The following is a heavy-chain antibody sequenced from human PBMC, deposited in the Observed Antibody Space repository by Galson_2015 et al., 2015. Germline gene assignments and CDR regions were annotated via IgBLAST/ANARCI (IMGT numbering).Heavy chain of an antibody. CDR3: ARVPGIAVAGIDY. Sequence: SLRLSCAASGFTFSSYSMNWVRQAPGKGLEWVSSISSSSSYIYYADSVKGRFTISRDNAKNSLYLQMNSLRAEDTAVYYCARVPGIAVAGIDYWGQGTLVTVSS. CDR1: GFTFSSYS. J-gene: IGHJ4*02. CDR2: ISSSSSYI. D-gene: IGHD6-19*01. V-gene: IGHV3-21*01.